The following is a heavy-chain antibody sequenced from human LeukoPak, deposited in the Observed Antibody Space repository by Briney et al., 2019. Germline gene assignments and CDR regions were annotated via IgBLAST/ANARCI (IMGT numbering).Heavy chain of an antibody. D-gene: IGHD3-22*01. CDR2: IWYDGSNK. J-gene: IGHJ4*02. V-gene: IGHV3-33*08. CDR1: GFTFSSYG. CDR3: AREGINYYDSSGYYYEDGY. Sequence: GGSLRLSCAASGFTFSSYGMHWVRQAPGKGLEWVAVIWYDGSNKYYADSVKGRFTISRDNSKNTLYLQMNSLRAEDTAVYYCAREGINYYDSSGYYYEDGYWGQGTLVTVSS.